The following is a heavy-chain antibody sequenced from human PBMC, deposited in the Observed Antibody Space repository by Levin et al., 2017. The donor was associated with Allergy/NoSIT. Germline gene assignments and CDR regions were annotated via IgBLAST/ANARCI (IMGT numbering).Heavy chain of an antibody. CDR3: ARDWRDTPTRYYYDSSGYYYRTHGAFDI. CDR2: INPSGGST. J-gene: IGHJ3*02. V-gene: IGHV1-46*01. Sequence: ASVKVSCKASGYTFTSYYMHWVRQAPGQGLEWMGIINPSGGSTSYAQKFQGRVTMTRDTSTSTVYMELSSLRSEDTAVYYCARDWRDTPTRYYYDSSGYYYRTHGAFDIWGQGTMVTVSS. CDR1: GYTFTSYY. D-gene: IGHD3-22*01.